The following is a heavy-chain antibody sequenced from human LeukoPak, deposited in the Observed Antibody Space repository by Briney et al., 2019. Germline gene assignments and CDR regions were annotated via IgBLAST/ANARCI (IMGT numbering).Heavy chain of an antibody. CDR2: IYYSGST. D-gene: IGHD3-3*02. CDR1: GGSISSSSYY. Sequence: SETLSLTCTVSGGSISSSSYYWGWIRQPPGKGLEWIGSIYYSGSTYYNPPLKSRVTISVDTSKNQFSLKLSSVTAADTAVYYCARHPLRHLLGHYYFDYWGQGTLVTVSS. CDR3: ARHPLRHLLGHYYFDY. V-gene: IGHV4-39*01. J-gene: IGHJ4*02.